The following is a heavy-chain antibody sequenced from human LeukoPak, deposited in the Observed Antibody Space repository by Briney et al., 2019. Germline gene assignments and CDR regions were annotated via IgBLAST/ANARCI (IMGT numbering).Heavy chain of an antibody. CDR2: ISDDGSYE. Sequence: PGGSLRLSCAASGFTFSSYAMSWVRQAPGKGLEWVALISDDGSYEYYADSVKGRFNISRDNSKKTLYPQMNSLRAEDTAVYFCARDVVSLRYCSSTNCYMRGVAFDVWGQGTMVTVSS. CDR1: GFTFSSYA. V-gene: IGHV3-30*04. D-gene: IGHD2-2*02. J-gene: IGHJ3*01. CDR3: ARDVVSLRYCSSTNCYMRGVAFDV.